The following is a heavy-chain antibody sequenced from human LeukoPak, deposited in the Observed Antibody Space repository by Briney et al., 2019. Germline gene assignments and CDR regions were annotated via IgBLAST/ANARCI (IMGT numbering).Heavy chain of an antibody. CDR1: GGSISSSSYY. V-gene: IGHV4-39*01. Sequence: SETLSLTCTVSGGSISSSSYYWGWIRQPPGKGLEWIGSIYYSGSTYYNPSLKSRVTISVDTSKNQFSLKLSSVTAADTAVYYCASPYWEGPLGYYYGVDVWGQGTTVTVSS. CDR2: IYYSGST. J-gene: IGHJ6*02. D-gene: IGHD1-26*01. CDR3: ASPYWEGPLGYYYGVDV.